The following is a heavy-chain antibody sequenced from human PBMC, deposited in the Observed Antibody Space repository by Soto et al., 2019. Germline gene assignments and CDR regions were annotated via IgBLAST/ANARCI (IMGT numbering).Heavy chain of an antibody. J-gene: IGHJ4*02. Sequence: QVQLVESGGGVVQPGRSLRLSCAASGFTFSSYGMHWVRQAPGKGLEWVAVISYDGSNKYYADSVKGRFTISRDNSKNTLYLQMNSLRAEDTAVYYCAKGAAALYYFDYWGQGTLVTVSS. CDR2: ISYDGSNK. D-gene: IGHD6-13*01. CDR3: AKGAAALYYFDY. CDR1: GFTFSSYG. V-gene: IGHV3-30*18.